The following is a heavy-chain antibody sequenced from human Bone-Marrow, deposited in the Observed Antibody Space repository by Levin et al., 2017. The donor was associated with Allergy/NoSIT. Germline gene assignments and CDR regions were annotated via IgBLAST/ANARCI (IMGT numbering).Heavy chain of an antibody. Sequence: PGASVKVSCKASGGTFSSHAISWVRQAPGQGLQWMGGVVPLFVTPDYTQTFKDRLTITADESTATAFMELTGLRSEDSAVYYCARSAMAARRHYYYYFMDVWGTGTTVIVSS. V-gene: IGHV1-69*13. CDR2: VVPLFVTP. CDR3: ARSAMAARRHYYYYFMDV. CDR1: GGTFSSHA. D-gene: IGHD6-6*01. J-gene: IGHJ6*03.